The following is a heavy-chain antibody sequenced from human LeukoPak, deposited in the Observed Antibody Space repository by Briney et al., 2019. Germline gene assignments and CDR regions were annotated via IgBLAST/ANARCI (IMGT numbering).Heavy chain of an antibody. Sequence: PSETLSLTCTVSGGSISSGDYYWSWIRQPPGKGLEWIGYIYYSGSTYYNPSLKSRVTISVDTSKNQFSLKLSSVTAADTAVYYCAREADLQQLYYWGQGTLVTVSS. D-gene: IGHD6-13*01. V-gene: IGHV4-30-4*01. J-gene: IGHJ4*02. CDR1: GGSISSGDYY. CDR3: AREADLQQLYY. CDR2: IYYSGST.